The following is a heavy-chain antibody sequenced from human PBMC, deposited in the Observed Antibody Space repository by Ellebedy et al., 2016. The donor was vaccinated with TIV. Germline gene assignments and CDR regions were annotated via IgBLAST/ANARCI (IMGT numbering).Heavy chain of an antibody. CDR3: ARGGGLMVTAMLIHY. CDR2: ISNGGKTI. J-gene: IGHJ4*02. D-gene: IGHD2-21*02. CDR1: GFPFSDYY. Sequence: PGGSLRPSCAASGFPFSDYYMNWVRQAPGKGLEWISYISNGGKTIFYAESVRGRFTISRDNAKNSLYLQMSSLRAEDTAIYYCARGGGLMVTAMLIHYWGQGTLVTVSS. V-gene: IGHV3-11*01.